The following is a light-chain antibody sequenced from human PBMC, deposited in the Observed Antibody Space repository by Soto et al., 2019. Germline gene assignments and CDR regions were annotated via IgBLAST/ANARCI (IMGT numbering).Light chain of an antibody. CDR2: DAS. CDR1: QGISSA. V-gene: IGKV1-13*02. J-gene: IGKJ1*01. CDR3: QQTYSNLWT. Sequence: AIQLTQSPSSLSASVGDRVTITCRASQGISSALAWYQQKPGKAPKLLIYDASSLESGVPSRFSGSGSGTDFTLTINNLQREDFADYFCQQTYSNLWTFGQGTKVDIK.